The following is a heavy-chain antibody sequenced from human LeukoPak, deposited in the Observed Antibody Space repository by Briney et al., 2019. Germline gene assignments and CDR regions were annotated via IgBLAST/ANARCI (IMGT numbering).Heavy chain of an antibody. D-gene: IGHD3-22*01. CDR1: GGSISSYY. Sequence: PSETLSPTCTVSGGSISSYYWSWIRQPAGKGLEWIGRIYTSGSTTYNPSLKSRVTMSVDTSKNQFSLRLSSVTAADTAVYYCARGGGYASSGYRPFDYWGQGTLVTVSS. V-gene: IGHV4-4*07. CDR3: ARGGGYASSGYRPFDY. CDR2: IYTSGST. J-gene: IGHJ4*02.